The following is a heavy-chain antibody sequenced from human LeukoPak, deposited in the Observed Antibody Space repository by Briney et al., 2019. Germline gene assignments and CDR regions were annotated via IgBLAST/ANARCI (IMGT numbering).Heavy chain of an antibody. CDR1: GGSISSGSYY. J-gene: IGHJ6*03. V-gene: IGHV4-61*02. CDR3: ARHGTGDYYYYYMDV. CDR2: IYTSGST. D-gene: IGHD1-14*01. Sequence: SETLSLTCTVSGGSISSGSYYWSWIRQPAGKGLEWIGRIYTSGSTNYNPSLKSRVTISVNTSKNQFSLKLSSVTAADTAVYYCARHGTGDYYYYYMDVWGKGTTVTISS.